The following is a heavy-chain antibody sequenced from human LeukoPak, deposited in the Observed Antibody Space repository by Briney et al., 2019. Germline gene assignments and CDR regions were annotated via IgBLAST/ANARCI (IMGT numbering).Heavy chain of an antibody. CDR1: GFTFSSYS. CDR2: ISSSSSYI. CDR3: ARDGYYDSSGYYYTDAFDI. V-gene: IGHV3-21*01. D-gene: IGHD3-22*01. J-gene: IGHJ3*02. Sequence: PGGSLRLSCAASGFTFSSYSMNWVRQAPGKGLEWVSSISSSSSYIYYADSVKGRFTISRDNAKNSLYLKMNSLRAEDTAVYYCARDGYYDSSGYYYTDAFDIWGQGTMVTVSS.